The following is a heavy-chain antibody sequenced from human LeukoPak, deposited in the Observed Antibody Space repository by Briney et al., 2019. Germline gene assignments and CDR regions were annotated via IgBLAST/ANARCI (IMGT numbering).Heavy chain of an antibody. D-gene: IGHD5-18*01. V-gene: IGHV1-2*02. CDR2: INPNSGGT. Sequence: ASVKVSCKASVYTCTGYYMHWVRQAPGQGLEWMGWINPNSGGTNYAQKFQGRVTMTRDTSISTAYMELSRLRSDDTAVYYCADSYGYGWFDPWGQGTLVTVSS. CDR1: VYTCTGYY. J-gene: IGHJ5*02. CDR3: ADSYGYGWFDP.